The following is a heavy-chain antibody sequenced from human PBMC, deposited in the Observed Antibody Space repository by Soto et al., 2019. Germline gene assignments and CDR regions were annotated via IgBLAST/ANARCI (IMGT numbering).Heavy chain of an antibody. CDR2: IYSGGST. J-gene: IGHJ4*02. CDR1: GFTVSSNY. CDR3: ARSLAPNSASCDY. Sequence: PGGSLRLSCAASGFTVSSNYMSWVRQAPGEGLEWVSVIYSGGSTYYADSVKGRFTISRDNSKNTLYLQMNSLRAEDTAVYYFARSLAPNSASCDYWGQGTLVTVS. V-gene: IGHV3-66*01. D-gene: IGHD1-26*01.